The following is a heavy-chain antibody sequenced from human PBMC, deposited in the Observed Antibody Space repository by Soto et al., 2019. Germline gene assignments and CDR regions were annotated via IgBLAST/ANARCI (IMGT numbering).Heavy chain of an antibody. D-gene: IGHD6-13*01. CDR1: GDSVSSNSAA. J-gene: IGHJ6*02. CDR2: TYYRSKWYN. Sequence: QSQTLSLTCAISGDSVSSNSAAWNWIRQSPSRGLEWLGRTYYRSKWYNDYAVSVKSRITINPDTSKNQFSLQLNSVTPEDTAVYYCARERYSSSWHVGDYYYYGMDVWGQGTTVTVSS. V-gene: IGHV6-1*01. CDR3: ARERYSSSWHVGDYYYYGMDV.